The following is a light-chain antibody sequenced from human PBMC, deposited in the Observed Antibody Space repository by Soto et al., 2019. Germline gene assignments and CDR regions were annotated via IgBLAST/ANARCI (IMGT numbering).Light chain of an antibody. Sequence: EMVLTQSPGTLSLSPGERATLSCRASQSVSSSYLAWYQQSPGQAPRLLIYGASSRATAIPDRFSGSGSGTDFTLTISSLEPEDVAVYYCQQYGSSPRTFGQGTKVEVK. J-gene: IGKJ1*01. V-gene: IGKV3-20*01. CDR1: QSVSSSY. CDR2: GAS. CDR3: QQYGSSPRT.